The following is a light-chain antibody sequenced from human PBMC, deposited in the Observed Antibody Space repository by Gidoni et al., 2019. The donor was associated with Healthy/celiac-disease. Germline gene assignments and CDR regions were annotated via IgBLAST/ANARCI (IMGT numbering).Light chain of an antibody. CDR3: SSYTSISTWV. J-gene: IGLJ3*02. CDR1: SSDVGGYNY. V-gene: IGLV2-14*03. CDR2: DVS. Sequence: QSALTQPASVSGSPGQSITISCTGTSSDVGGYNYVSWYQQHPGKAPKLMIYDVSNRPSGVSNRFSGSKSGNTASLTISGLQAEDEADYYCSSYTSISTWVVGGGTKLTVL.